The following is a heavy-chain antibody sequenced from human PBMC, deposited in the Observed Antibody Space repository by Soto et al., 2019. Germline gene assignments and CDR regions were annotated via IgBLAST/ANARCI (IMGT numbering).Heavy chain of an antibody. J-gene: IGHJ5*02. CDR1: GFTFSSYW. D-gene: IGHD6-6*01. CDR3: ARWGSSSSSWFDP. CDR2: IKQDGSEK. V-gene: IGHV3-7*03. Sequence: EVQLVESGGGLVQPGGSLRLSCAASGFTFSSYWMSWVRQAPGKGLEWVANIKQDGSEKYYVDSVKGRFTISRDNAKNSLYLQMNSLRAEDTAVYYCARWGSSSSSWFDPWGQGTLVTVSS.